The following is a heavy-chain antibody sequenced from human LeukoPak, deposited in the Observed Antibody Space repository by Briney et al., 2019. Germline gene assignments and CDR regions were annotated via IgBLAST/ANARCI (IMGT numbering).Heavy chain of an antibody. Sequence: SETLSLTYAVYCGSFSGYYWSWIRQPPGKGLEWIGEINHSGSTNYNPSLKSGVTISVDTSKNQFSLKLSSVTAADTAVYYCARGKDYSNYGAIDYWGQGTLVTVSS. V-gene: IGHV4-34*01. D-gene: IGHD4-11*01. J-gene: IGHJ4*02. CDR1: CGSFSGYY. CDR2: INHSGST. CDR3: ARGKDYSNYGAIDY.